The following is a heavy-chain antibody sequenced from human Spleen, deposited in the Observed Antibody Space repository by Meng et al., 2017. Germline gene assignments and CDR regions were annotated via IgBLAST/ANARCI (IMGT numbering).Heavy chain of an antibody. CDR1: GGTFSNYG. Sequence: ASVKVSCKASGGTFSNYGLSWVRQAPGQGLEWMGRINPKSGATNYAQRFQDRVTMTRDTSINTAYMELNRLISDDTAVYYCARGSIKGDNWFDPWGQGTLVTVSS. V-gene: IGHV1-2*06. D-gene: IGHD3-9*01. CDR2: INPKSGAT. CDR3: ARGSIKGDNWFDP. J-gene: IGHJ5*02.